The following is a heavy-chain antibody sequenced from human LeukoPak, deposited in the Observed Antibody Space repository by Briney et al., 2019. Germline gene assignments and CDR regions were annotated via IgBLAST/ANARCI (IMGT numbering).Heavy chain of an antibody. Sequence: ASVKVSCKASGYTXTSYGISWVRQAPGQGLEWMGWISAYNGNTNYAQKLQGRVTMTTDTSTSTAYMELRSLRSDDTAVYYCARGPSGSYNYVIDYWGQGTLVTVSS. CDR1: GYTXTSYG. D-gene: IGHD1-26*01. J-gene: IGHJ4*02. CDR3: ARGPSGSYNYVIDY. V-gene: IGHV1-18*01. CDR2: ISAYNGNT.